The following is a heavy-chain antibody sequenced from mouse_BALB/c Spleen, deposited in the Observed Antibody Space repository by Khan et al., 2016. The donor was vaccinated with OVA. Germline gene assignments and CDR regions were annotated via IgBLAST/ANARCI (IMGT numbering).Heavy chain of an antibody. Sequence: VQLQESGAELVKPGASVRLSCKASGYTFTSYYLYWVKQRPGQCLEWIGDINPSSGGTNFNEKFKSKATLTVDKSSSTAYIQLNSLTSEDSAVYYCTRSGYGSFAYWGQGTLVTVSA. V-gene: IGHV1S81*02. CDR3: TRSGYGSFAY. D-gene: IGHD2-2*01. CDR1: GYTFTSYY. J-gene: IGHJ3*01. CDR2: INPSSGGT.